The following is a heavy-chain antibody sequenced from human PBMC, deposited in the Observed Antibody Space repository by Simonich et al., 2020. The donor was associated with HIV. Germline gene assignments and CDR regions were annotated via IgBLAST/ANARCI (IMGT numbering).Heavy chain of an antibody. J-gene: IGHJ4*02. CDR2: ISSSSSYI. V-gene: IGHV3-21*01. CDR1: GFTFSSYS. Sequence: EVQLVESGGGLVKPGGSLRLSCAASGFTFSSYSMNCVLHATGKGLEWVSSISSSSSYIYYADSVKVRFTISRDNAKNSLYLQMNSLRAEDTAVYYCARDGRKGSSTSCSDYWGQGTLVTVSS. D-gene: IGHD2-2*01. CDR3: ARDGRKGSSTSCSDY.